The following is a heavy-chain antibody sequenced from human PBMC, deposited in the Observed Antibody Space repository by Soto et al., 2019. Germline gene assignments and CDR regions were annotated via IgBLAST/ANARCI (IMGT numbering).Heavy chain of an antibody. D-gene: IGHD2-15*01. CDR3: AKACGGSGYYDGMDV. V-gene: IGHV3-9*01. Sequence: PGGSLRLSCAASGFTFDDYAMHWVRQAPGKGLEWVSGISWNSGSIGYADSVKGRFTISRDNAKNSLYLQMNSLRAEDTAVYYCAKACGGSGYYDGMDVWGQGTTVTVSS. J-gene: IGHJ6*02. CDR2: ISWNSGSI. CDR1: GFTFDDYA.